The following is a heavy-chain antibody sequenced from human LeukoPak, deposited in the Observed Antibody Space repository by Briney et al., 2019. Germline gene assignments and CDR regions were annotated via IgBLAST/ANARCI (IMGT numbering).Heavy chain of an antibody. CDR3: TRGSITATGADFDY. V-gene: IGHV3-49*04. CDR2: IGSKAYGGTT. J-gene: IGHJ4*02. CDR1: EFTFDNYA. Sequence: GGSLRLSCAASEFTFDNYAMSWVRQAPGKGLEWVSFIGSKAYGGTTDYAASVKGRFTISRDDSKSIAYLQMNSLKTEDTAVYYCTRGSITATGADFDYWGQGTLVTVSS. D-gene: IGHD6-13*01.